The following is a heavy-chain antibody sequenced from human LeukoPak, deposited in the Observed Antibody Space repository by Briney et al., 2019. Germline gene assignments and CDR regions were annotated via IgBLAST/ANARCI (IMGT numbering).Heavy chain of an antibody. Sequence: GGSLRLSCAASGFTFSSYSMNWARQAPGKGLEWVSSISSSSSYIYYADSVKGRFTISRDNAKNSLYLQMNSLRAEDTAVYYCARAHTFYDSSGYYYYYGMDVWGQGTTVTVSS. J-gene: IGHJ6*02. CDR2: ISSSSSYI. D-gene: IGHD3-22*01. CDR3: ARAHTFYDSSGYYYYYGMDV. CDR1: GFTFSSYS. V-gene: IGHV3-21*01.